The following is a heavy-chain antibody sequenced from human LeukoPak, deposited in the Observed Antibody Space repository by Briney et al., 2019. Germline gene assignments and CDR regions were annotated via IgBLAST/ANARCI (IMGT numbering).Heavy chain of an antibody. V-gene: IGHV4-38-2*01. Sequence: SETMSLTCAVSGYSISSGYYWGWIRQPPGKGLEWIGSIYHSGSTYYNPSLKSRVTISVDTSKNQFSLKLSSVTAADTAVYYCASQVIAVTFYFDYWGQGTLVAASS. D-gene: IGHD6-19*01. CDR3: ASQVIAVTFYFDY. J-gene: IGHJ4*02. CDR2: IYHSGST. CDR1: GYSISSGYY.